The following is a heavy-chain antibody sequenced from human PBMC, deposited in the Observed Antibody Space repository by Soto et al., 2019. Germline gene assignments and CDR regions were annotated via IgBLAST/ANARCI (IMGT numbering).Heavy chain of an antibody. CDR3: ARDWVGATTFGFDP. V-gene: IGHV4-61*08. D-gene: IGHD1-26*01. J-gene: IGHJ5*02. CDR1: GGSISSGDYY. CDR2: IYYSGST. Sequence: SETLSLTCTVSGGSISSGDYYWTWIRQHPGKGLEWIGYIYYSGSTNYNPSLKSRVTISVDTSKNQFSLKLSSVTAADTAVYYCARDWVGATTFGFDPWGQGTLVTVSS.